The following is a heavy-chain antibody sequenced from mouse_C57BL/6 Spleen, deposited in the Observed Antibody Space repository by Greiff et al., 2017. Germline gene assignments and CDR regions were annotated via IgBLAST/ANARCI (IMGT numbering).Heavy chain of an antibody. D-gene: IGHD2-14*01. V-gene: IGHV5-4*01. CDR2: ISDGGSYT. Sequence: EVQGVESGGGLVKPGGSLKLSCAASGFTFSSYAMSWVRQTPEKRLEWVATISDGGSYTYYPDNVKGRFTISRDNAKNNLYLQMSHLKSEDTAMYYCARDQIIGGFAYWGQGTLVTVSA. CDR1: GFTFSSYA. CDR3: ARDQIIGGFAY. J-gene: IGHJ3*01.